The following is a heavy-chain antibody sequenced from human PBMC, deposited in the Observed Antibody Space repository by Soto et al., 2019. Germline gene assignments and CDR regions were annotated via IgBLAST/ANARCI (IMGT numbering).Heavy chain of an antibody. CDR2: INHSGST. CDR3: AIFLGYSSSYYFDF. CDR1: GGSFSGYY. V-gene: IGHV4-34*01. J-gene: IGHJ4*02. Sequence: SETLSLTCAVYGGSFSGYYWSWIRQPSGKGLEWIGEINHSGSTNYNPSLKSRVTISVDTSKNQFSLKLSSVTAADTAVYYCAIFLGYSSSYYFDFWGQGTLVTVSS. D-gene: IGHD6-6*01.